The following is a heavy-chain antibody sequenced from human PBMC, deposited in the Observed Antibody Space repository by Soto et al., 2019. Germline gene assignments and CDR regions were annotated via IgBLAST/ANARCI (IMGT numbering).Heavy chain of an antibody. J-gene: IGHJ6*02. D-gene: IGHD4-17*01. CDR2: IYYRGST. Sequence: KTSETLSLTCTVSGGSISSGGYYWSWIRQHPGKGLEWIGYIYYRGSTYYNPSLKSRVTISVDTSKNQFSLKLSSVTAADTAVYYCARAAYGDYLRYYYYYYGMDVWGQGTTVTVSS. V-gene: IGHV4-31*03. CDR3: ARAAYGDYLRYYYYYYGMDV. CDR1: GGSISSGGYY.